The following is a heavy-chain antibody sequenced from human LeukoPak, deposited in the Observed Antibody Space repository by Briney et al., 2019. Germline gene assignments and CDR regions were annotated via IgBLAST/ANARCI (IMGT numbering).Heavy chain of an antibody. CDR1: GFTFSSYA. V-gene: IGHV3-23*01. J-gene: IGHJ4*02. CDR3: ATKGSSSWHFDN. D-gene: IGHD6-13*01. Sequence: GGSLRLSCAASGFTFSSYAMSWVRQAPGKGLEWDSGISGSGGSTYNADSVKGRFTISRDNSKNTLYLQMNSLRGEDTAIYYCATKGSSSWHFDNWGQGTLVTVSS. CDR2: ISGSGGST.